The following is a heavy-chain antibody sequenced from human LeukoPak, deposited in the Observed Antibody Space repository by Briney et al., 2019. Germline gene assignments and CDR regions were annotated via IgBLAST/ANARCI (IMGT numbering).Heavy chain of an antibody. J-gene: IGHJ4*02. V-gene: IGHV4-61*02. CDR1: GGSISSGSYY. CDR2: IYTSGST. D-gene: IGHD6-19*01. Sequence: SETLSLTCTVSGGSISSGSYYWSWIRQPAGKGLEWIGRIYTSGSTNYNPSLKSRVTISVDTSKNQFSLKLSSVTAADTAVYYCARESIAVAGGHFDYWGQGTLVTVSS. CDR3: ARESIAVAGGHFDY.